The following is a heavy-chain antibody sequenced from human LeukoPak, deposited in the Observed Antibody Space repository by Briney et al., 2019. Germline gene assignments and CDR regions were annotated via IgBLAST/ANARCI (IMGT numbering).Heavy chain of an antibody. CDR1: GFTFSSYA. CDR3: ARALYYDILTGYQTHTYFFDY. CDR2: ISTRSSYI. V-gene: IGHV3-21*01. J-gene: IGHJ4*02. Sequence: GGSLRLSCSASGFTFSSYAMSWVRQGPGKGLEWVSSISTRSSYIFYADSVKGRFTISRDNAKNSLFLQMNSLRAEDTAVYYCARALYYDILTGYQTHTYFFDYWGQGTLVTVSS. D-gene: IGHD3-9*01.